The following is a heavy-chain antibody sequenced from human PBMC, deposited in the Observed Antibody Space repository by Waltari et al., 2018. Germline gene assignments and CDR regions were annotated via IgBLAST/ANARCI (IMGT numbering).Heavy chain of an antibody. Sequence: QVQLQQWGAGLLKPSETLSLTCAVYGGSFSGYYWSWIRQPPGKGLGWMGEINHSGSTNYNPSRKSRVTISVDTSKNQFSLKLSSVTAADTAVYYCARRGRLRGYYYYYMDVWGKGTTVTVSS. CDR3: ARRGRLRGYYYYYMDV. V-gene: IGHV4-34*01. CDR1: GGSFSGYY. CDR2: INHSGST. J-gene: IGHJ6*03. D-gene: IGHD5-12*01.